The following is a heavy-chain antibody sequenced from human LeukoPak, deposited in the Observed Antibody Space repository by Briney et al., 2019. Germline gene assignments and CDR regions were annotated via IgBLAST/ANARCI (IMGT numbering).Heavy chain of an antibody. Sequence: ASVKVSCKTSGYIFAHNGISWVRQAPGQGLEWMGWISAYNGNTNYAQKLQGRVTMTTDTSTSTAYMELRSLRSDDTAVYYCARDRGGALFDPWGQGTLVTVSS. J-gene: IGHJ5*02. CDR1: GYIFAHNG. D-gene: IGHD3-16*01. CDR3: ARDRGGALFDP. CDR2: ISAYNGNT. V-gene: IGHV1-18*01.